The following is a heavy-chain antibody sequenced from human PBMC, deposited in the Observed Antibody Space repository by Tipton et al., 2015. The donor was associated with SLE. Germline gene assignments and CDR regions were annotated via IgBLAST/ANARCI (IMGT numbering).Heavy chain of an antibody. CDR1: GASINSGTYY. V-gene: IGHV4-61*02. CDR2: IYTSGAT. J-gene: IGHJ5*01. D-gene: IGHD3-10*01. CDR3: ARGGSWFDS. Sequence: TLSLTCTVSGASINSGTYYWNWIRHPAGKGLEWIGRIYTSGATNYSPSFESRVTISFDTSKNQFSLKLSSVTAADTALYYCARGGSWFDSWGQGTLVTVSS.